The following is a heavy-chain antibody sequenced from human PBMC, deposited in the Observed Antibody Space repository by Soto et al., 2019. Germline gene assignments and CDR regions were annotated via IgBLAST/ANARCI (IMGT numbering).Heavy chain of an antibody. CDR1: VCSISIFCYS. J-gene: IGHJ4*02. CDR2: IYHSGST. V-gene: IGHV4-30-2*01. CDR3: ARADYYDSSGYYRAPEAIFDY. D-gene: IGHD3-22*01. Sequence: SETLSLSCAVSVCSISIFCYSWSWIRHPPGKCLEWIGYIYHSGSTYYNPSLKSRVTISVDRSKNQFSLKLSSVTAADTAVYYCARADYYDSSGYYRAPEAIFDYWGQGTLVTVS.